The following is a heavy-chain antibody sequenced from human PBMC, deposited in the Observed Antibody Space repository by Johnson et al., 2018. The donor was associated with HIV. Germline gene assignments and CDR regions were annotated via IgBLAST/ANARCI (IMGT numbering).Heavy chain of an antibody. D-gene: IGHD1-26*01. J-gene: IGHJ3*02. V-gene: IGHV3-13*01. Sequence: VQLVESGGGLVQPGGSLRLSCAASGFTFSSYDMHWVRQATGKGLEWVSAIGTAGDTYYADSVKCRFTISRDNSKNTLHLQMNSLRAEDTAVYYCAKDGATRAFDIWGQGTMVTVSS. CDR2: IGTAGDT. CDR1: GFTFSSYD. CDR3: AKDGATRAFDI.